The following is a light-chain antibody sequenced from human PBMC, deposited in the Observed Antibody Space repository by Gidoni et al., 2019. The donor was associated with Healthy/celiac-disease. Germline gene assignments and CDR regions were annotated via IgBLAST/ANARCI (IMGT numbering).Light chain of an antibody. CDR1: QSVSSY. CDR3: QQRSNWPPT. J-gene: IGKJ4*01. CDR2: DAS. V-gene: IGKV3-11*01. Sequence: IALSQSPATLSLSPGERATLSCRASQSVSSYLAWYQQKPGQAPRLLIYDASNRDTGIPARFSGSGSGTDFTLTSSSLEPEDVAVYYCQQRSNWPPTFGGGTKVEIK.